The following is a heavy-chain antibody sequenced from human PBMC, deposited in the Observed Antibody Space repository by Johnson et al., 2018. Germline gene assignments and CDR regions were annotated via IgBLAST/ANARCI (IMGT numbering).Heavy chain of an antibody. CDR1: GFPFSSYA. CDR3: AKWGNSHYYSYYMDV. J-gene: IGHJ6*03. V-gene: IGHV3-23*04. CDR2: ISGSGGRT. D-gene: IGHD4-23*01. Sequence: VQLVQSGGGLVQPGGSXRLSCAASGFPFSSYAMSWVRQAPGKGLEWVSAISGSGGRTSYAAAGKGRFTISRENSKNTLYLQMNSLRAEDTAGYYCAKWGNSHYYSYYMDVWGKGTTVTVTS.